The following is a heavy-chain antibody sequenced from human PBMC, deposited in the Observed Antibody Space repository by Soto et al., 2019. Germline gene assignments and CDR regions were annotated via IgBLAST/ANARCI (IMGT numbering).Heavy chain of an antibody. J-gene: IGHJ4*02. CDR2: IYTSGST. CDR1: GGSISSYY. Sequence: SETLSLTCTVSGGSISSYYWSWIRQPAGKGLEWIGRIYTSGSTNYNPSLKSRVTMSVDTSRNQFSLKLSSVTAADTAVYYCANQIAVADYFDYWGQGTLVTVSS. V-gene: IGHV4-4*07. D-gene: IGHD6-19*01. CDR3: ANQIAVADYFDY.